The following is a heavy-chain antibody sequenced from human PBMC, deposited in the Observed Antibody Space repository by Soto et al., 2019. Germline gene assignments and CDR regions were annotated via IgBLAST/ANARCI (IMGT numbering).Heavy chain of an antibody. CDR3: ARDRFRAAPLYYYGMDV. CDR2: ISYSGST. J-gene: IGHJ6*02. D-gene: IGHD3-10*01. V-gene: IGHV4-61*08. Sequence: TVSGGSISSGGYYWSWIRQPPGKGLEWIGYISYSGSTNYNPSLKNRVTISVDTSKNQFSLKLSSVTAADTAVYYCARDRFRAAPLYYYGMDVWGQGTTVTVSS. CDR1: GGSISSGGYY.